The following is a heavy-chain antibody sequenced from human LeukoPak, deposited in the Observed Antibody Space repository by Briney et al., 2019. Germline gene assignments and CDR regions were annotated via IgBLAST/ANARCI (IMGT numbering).Heavy chain of an antibody. Sequence: SCKVSGYTLTELSMHWVRQAPDKGLEWVAVISYDGSNKYYADSVKGRFTISRDNSKNTLYLQMNSLRAEDTAVYYCARDLFVVVTAIGFFDYWGQGTLVTVSS. J-gene: IGHJ4*02. CDR2: ISYDGSNK. D-gene: IGHD2-21*02. V-gene: IGHV3-30-3*01. CDR1: GYTLTELS. CDR3: ARDLFVVVTAIGFFDY.